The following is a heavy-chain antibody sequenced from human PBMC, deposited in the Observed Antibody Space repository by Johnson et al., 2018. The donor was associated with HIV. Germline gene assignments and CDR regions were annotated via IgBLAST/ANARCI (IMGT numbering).Heavy chain of an antibody. CDR2: ISSSGSTI. Sequence: QVQLVESGGGLVKPGGSLRLSCAASGFTFSDYYMSWIRQAPGKGLEWVSYISSSGSTIYYADSVKGRFTISRDNAKNSLYLQMNSLGAEDTAVYYCAKIPADSSGTRSAFDIWGQGTMVTVSS. V-gene: IGHV3-11*04. CDR3: AKIPADSSGTRSAFDI. CDR1: GFTFSDYY. J-gene: IGHJ3*02. D-gene: IGHD3-22*01.